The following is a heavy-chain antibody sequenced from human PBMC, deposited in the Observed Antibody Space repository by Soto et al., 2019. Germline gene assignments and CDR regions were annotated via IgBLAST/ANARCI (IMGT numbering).Heavy chain of an antibody. CDR1: GYPFTNYY. V-gene: IGHV1-46*01. CDR2: IIPSDGST. D-gene: IGHD5-12*01. J-gene: IGHJ4*02. CDR3: ARGGPELATIGSFDY. Sequence: ASVKVSCKASGYPFTNYYMHWVRQAPGQGLEWIGRIIPSDGSTHYAQNFQDRVIMTRDTSTSTVYMELKSLRSEDSAVYYCARGGPELATIGSFDYWGQGXLVTVYS.